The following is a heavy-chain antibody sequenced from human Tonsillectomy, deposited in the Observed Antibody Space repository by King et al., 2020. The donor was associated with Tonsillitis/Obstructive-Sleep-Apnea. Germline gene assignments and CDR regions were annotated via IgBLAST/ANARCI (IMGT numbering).Heavy chain of an antibody. J-gene: IGHJ4*02. V-gene: IGHV5-10-1*01. D-gene: IGHD1-1*01. Sequence: QLVQSGAEVKKPGESLRISCKGSGYSFTSYWISWVRQMPGKGLEWMGRVYPRDSYTNYSPSFQGQVPISADKSISTAYLQGRSLKASDTAMYYCARNTNWNDDRDWGQGTLVTVSS. CDR3: ARNTNWNDDRD. CDR2: VYPRDSYT. CDR1: GYSFTSYW.